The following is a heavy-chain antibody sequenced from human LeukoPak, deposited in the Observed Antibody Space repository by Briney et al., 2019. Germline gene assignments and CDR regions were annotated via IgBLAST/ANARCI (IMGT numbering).Heavy chain of an antibody. D-gene: IGHD1-26*01. CDR3: ARSLSGSYVFPYYFDY. V-gene: IGHV1-69*04. CDR2: IIPILGIA. CDR1: GGTFSSYV. Sequence: ASVKVSCKASGGTFSSYVFGWVRQPPGQGLAGLGRIIPILGIANYAQKFQGRVTITADKSTSTAYMELSSLRSEDTAVHYCARSLSGSYVFPYYFDYWGQGTLVTVSS. J-gene: IGHJ4*02.